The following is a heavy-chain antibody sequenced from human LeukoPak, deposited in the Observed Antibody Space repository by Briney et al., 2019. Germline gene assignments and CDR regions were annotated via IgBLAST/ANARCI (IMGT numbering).Heavy chain of an antibody. J-gene: IGHJ4*02. CDR1: GFTFSSYG. CDR2: ISYDGSNQ. V-gene: IGHV3-30*18. CDR3: AKGGYAVTKYYFDY. Sequence: GGSLRLSCAASGFTFSSYGMHWVRQAPGKGLEWVAVISYDGSNQYYADSVKGRFTISRDNSKHTVYLQLSSLRADDTAVYYCAKGGYAVTKYYFDYWGQGTLVTVSS. D-gene: IGHD3-16*01.